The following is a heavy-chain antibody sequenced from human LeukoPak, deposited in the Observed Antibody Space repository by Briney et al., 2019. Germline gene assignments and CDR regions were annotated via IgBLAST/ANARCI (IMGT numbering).Heavy chain of an antibody. Sequence: SETLSLTCTVSGGSISNYWWSWIRQPPGKGLEWIGYVFDSGGTNYNPSLKSRVTISVDTSKKQFSLKLSSVTAADTAVYYCARGRLRVIDAFDIWGQGTMVTVSS. CDR1: GGSISNYW. CDR3: ARGRLRVIDAFDI. J-gene: IGHJ3*02. D-gene: IGHD2-21*01. V-gene: IGHV4-59*01. CDR2: VFDSGGT.